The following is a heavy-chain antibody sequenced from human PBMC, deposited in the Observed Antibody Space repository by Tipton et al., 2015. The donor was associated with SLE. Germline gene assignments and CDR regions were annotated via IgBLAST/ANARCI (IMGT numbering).Heavy chain of an antibody. Sequence: QLVQSGPEVKKPGASVKVSCKVSGYTLTELSMHWVRQAPGKGLEWMGGFDPEDGETIYAQKFQGRVTMAEDTSTDTAYMELSSLRSEDTAVYYCATSPALKAAFDIWGQGTMVTVSS. V-gene: IGHV1-24*01. CDR1: GYTLTELS. CDR3: ATSPALKAAFDI. CDR2: FDPEDGET. J-gene: IGHJ3*02.